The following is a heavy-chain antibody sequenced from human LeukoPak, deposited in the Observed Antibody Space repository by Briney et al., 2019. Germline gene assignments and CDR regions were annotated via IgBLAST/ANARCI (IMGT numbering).Heavy chain of an antibody. V-gene: IGHV4-30-2*01. J-gene: IGHJ3*01. CDR1: GGSISSGGFY. D-gene: IGHD4-17*01. CDR3: ARDLDPGYGAGNAFDL. Sequence: SETLSPTCTVSGGSISSGGFYWSWIRQPPGKGLEWIGYISHSGDTYYNPSLKSRVTFSVDRSKSQFSLRLSSVTAADTAMYYCARDLDPGYGAGNAFDLWGQGAMVTVSS. CDR2: ISHSGDT.